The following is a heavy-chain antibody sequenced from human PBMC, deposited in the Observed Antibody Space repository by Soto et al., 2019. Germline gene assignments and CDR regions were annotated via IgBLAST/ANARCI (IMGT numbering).Heavy chain of an antibody. CDR2: IYYSGST. D-gene: IGHD3-9*01. CDR3: ASRLTEATTTGDGFDI. V-gene: IGHV4-59*01. Sequence: QVQLQESGPGLVKPSETLSLTCTVSNGSIVNYYWSWIRQPPGKGLEWIGFIYYSGSTNYNPSLKSRVTISVDMSKNPRCLRLSSVTAADTAVYYCASRLTEATTTGDGFDIWGQGTMVTVSS. CDR1: NGSIVNYY. J-gene: IGHJ3*02.